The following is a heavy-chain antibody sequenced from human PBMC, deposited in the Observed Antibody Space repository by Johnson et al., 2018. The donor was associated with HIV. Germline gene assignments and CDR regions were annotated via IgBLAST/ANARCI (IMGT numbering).Heavy chain of an antibody. CDR1: GFTFTNHY. CDR3: ACLAHDAFDI. Sequence: EVQLVESGGGLVQPGGSLRLSCAASGFTFTNHYMTWVRQAPGKGLEWVANIKQDGSEKYYVDSVEGRLTISRDNAKNSLYLQIDSLRAGDTAVYYCACLAHDAFDIWGQGTMVTVSS. V-gene: IGHV3-7*01. J-gene: IGHJ3*02. D-gene: IGHD3-16*01. CDR2: IKQDGSEK.